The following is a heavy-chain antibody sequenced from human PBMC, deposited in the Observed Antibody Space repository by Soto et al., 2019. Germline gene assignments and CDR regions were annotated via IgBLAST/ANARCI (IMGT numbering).Heavy chain of an antibody. J-gene: IGHJ4*02. D-gene: IGHD3-22*01. CDR2: ISAYNGNT. CDR1: GYTFTSYG. Sequence: QVQLVQSGAEVKKPGASVKVSCKAFGYTFTSYGISWVRQAPGQGLEWMGWISAYNGNTNYAQKLQGRVTMTTDTSTSTAYMELRSLRSDDTAVYYCARERVYYDSSGYHDYWGQGTLVTVSS. V-gene: IGHV1-18*04. CDR3: ARERVYYDSSGYHDY.